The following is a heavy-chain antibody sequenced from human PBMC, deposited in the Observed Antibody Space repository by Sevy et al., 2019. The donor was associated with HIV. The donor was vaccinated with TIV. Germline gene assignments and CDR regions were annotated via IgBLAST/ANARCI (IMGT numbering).Heavy chain of an antibody. CDR1: GFTVNSNY. CDR3: ARGKSGYGYALNY. J-gene: IGHJ4*02. V-gene: IGHV3-66*01. D-gene: IGHD5-18*01. CDR2: IHSDDTT. Sequence: GGSLRLSCAASGFTVNSNYMTWVRQAPGKGLEGVSVIHSDDTTYHADSVKDRFTISRDNFKNTLYLHMSRLRAEATAVYYCARGKSGYGYALNYWGQGTLVTVSS.